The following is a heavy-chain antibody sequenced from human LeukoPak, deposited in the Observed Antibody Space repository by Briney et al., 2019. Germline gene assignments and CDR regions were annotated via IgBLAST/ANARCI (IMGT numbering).Heavy chain of an antibody. D-gene: IGHD1-26*01. CDR2: IIPILGIA. CDR3: ARDQWEPLAWFDP. J-gene: IGHJ5*02. Sequence: ASVKVSCKASGGTFSSYAISWVRQAPGQGLEWMGRIIPILGIANYAQKFQGRVTITADKSTSTAYMELSSLRSEDTAVCYCARDQWEPLAWFDPWGQGTLVTVSS. CDR1: GGTFSSYA. V-gene: IGHV1-69*04.